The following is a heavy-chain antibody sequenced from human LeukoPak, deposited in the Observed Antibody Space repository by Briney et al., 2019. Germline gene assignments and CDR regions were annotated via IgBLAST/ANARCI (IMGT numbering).Heavy chain of an antibody. Sequence: GGSLRLSCAASGLTFRNYGMHWVRQAPGKGLEWVAVIWYDGSNQYYVDSVKGRFTVSRDNAKNTLYLQMNSLRAEDTAEYYCAKAVVVVAATDDWGQGTLVTVSS. CDR1: GLTFRNYG. V-gene: IGHV3-33*06. J-gene: IGHJ4*02. D-gene: IGHD2-15*01. CDR2: IWYDGSNQ. CDR3: AKAVVVVAATDD.